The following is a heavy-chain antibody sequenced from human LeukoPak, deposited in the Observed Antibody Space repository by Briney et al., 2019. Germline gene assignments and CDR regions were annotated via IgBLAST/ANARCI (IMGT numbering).Heavy chain of an antibody. Sequence: SETLSLTCTVSGGSISSYYWSWIRQPAGKGLEWIGRIYSSGSTNYNPYLKSRVTMSVDTSKDQFSLNLTSLTAADTAFYYCARESYSSGWYKDYWGQGILVTVSS. D-gene: IGHD6-19*01. J-gene: IGHJ4*02. CDR1: GGSISSYY. CDR2: IYSSGST. CDR3: ARESYSSGWYKDY. V-gene: IGHV4-4*07.